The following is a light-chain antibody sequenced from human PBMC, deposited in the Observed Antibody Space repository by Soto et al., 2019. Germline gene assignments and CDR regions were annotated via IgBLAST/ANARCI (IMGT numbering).Light chain of an antibody. CDR1: SSDIGGYNS. CDR3: SSSAGTNSFVL. J-gene: IGLJ3*02. CDR2: GVN. Sequence: QSVLTQPPSASGSPGQSVTISCTGTSSDIGGYNSVSWYQQHPGKAPKLMIYGVNKRPLGVPERFSGSKSGNTASLTVSGLQADDEADYYCSSSAGTNSFVLFGGGTKVTVL. V-gene: IGLV2-8*01.